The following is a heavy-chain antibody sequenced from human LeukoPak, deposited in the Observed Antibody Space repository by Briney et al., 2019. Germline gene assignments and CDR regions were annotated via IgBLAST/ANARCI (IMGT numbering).Heavy chain of an antibody. CDR1: GGSISSSSYY. CDR3: ARGGSYFSR. D-gene: IGHD1-26*01. V-gene: IGHV4-39*01. CDR2: ICYSGGT. J-gene: IGHJ4*02. Sequence: SETLSLTCTVSGGSISSSSYYWGWIRQPPGKGLEWIGSICYSGGTYYNPSLKSRVTISVDTSKNQFSLKLSSVTAADTAVYYCARGGSYFSRWGQGTLVTVSS.